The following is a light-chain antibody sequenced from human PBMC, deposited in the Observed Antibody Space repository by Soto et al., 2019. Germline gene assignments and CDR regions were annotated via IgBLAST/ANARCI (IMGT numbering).Light chain of an antibody. CDR3: QQYISSSGYT. CDR1: QNIATQF. Sequence: VLTQSPGTLSLSPGERATLSCRASQNIATQFFTWYQQRPGQAPRVLIYGTSTRATGIPDRFSGSGSGTDFTLTSSRLEPEDFAVYYGQQYISSSGYTFGQGTKLEIK. CDR2: GTS. J-gene: IGKJ2*01. V-gene: IGKV3-20*01.